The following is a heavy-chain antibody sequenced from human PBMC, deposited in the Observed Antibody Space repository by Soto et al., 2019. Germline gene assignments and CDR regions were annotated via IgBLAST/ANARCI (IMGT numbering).Heavy chain of an antibody. CDR2: VYHTGDT. CDR3: AREIVTAGGNNYFDP. V-gene: IGHV4-4*02. CDR1: GGTVASSHW. Sequence: ASETLSLTCGVSGGTVASSHWWSWVRQSPGGGLEWIGNVYHTGDTNFNPSLQSRATISVDKSNNQFSLRLNSLTAADTAVYFCAREIVTAGGNNYFDPWGPGTLVTVSS. D-gene: IGHD2-21*02. J-gene: IGHJ5*02.